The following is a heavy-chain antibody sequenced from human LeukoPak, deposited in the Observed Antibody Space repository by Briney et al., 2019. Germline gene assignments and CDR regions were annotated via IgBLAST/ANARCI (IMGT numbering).Heavy chain of an antibody. CDR3: ARERGWTHYFDY. CDR1: GFTFNSYV. D-gene: IGHD5-18*01. Sequence: PGGSLRLSCAASGFTFNSYVMNWVRRAPGKGLEWVSSISSRSSSISYAGAVRGRFTISRGSANLYLHMSSLRVDDTGVYYCARERGWTHYFDYRGQGTLVTVSS. J-gene: IGHJ4*02. CDR2: ISSRSSSI. V-gene: IGHV3-21*01.